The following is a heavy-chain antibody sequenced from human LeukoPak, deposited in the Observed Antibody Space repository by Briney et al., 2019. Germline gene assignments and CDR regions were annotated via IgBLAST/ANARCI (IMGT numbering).Heavy chain of an antibody. Sequence: ASVKVSCKASGYTFTGYYMHWVRQAPGQGLEWMGWINPNSGGTNYAQKFQGRVTMTRDTSISTAYMELSRLRSDDTAVYYCARDLRPGYSYVPGGYWGQGTLVTVSS. CDR2: INPNSGGT. D-gene: IGHD5-18*01. J-gene: IGHJ4*02. V-gene: IGHV1-2*02. CDR1: GYTFTGYY. CDR3: ARDLRPGYSYVPGGY.